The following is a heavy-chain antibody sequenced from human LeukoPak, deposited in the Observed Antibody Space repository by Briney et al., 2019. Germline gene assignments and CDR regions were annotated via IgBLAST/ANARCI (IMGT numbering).Heavy chain of an antibody. J-gene: IGHJ4*02. V-gene: IGHV3-74*01. CDR3: STDLTGPEDY. Sequence: GGSLRLSCAASGFTFSSYWKHWVRQDPRKRLVWVSRINTDGSYTSYADSVTGRFTISRDNAKNTLYLQMDSLRADDTAVYYRSTDLTGPEDYWGQGSLVSV. CDR1: GFTFSSYW. CDR2: INTDGSYT.